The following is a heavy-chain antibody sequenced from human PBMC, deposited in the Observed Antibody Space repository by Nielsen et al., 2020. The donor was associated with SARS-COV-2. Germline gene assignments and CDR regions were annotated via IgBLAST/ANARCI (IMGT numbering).Heavy chain of an antibody. D-gene: IGHD4-23*01. CDR1: GFTFSRHI. CDR3: ARGLRWSQGYYFDY. CDR2: ISGSSSTI. Sequence: GESLKISCAASGFTFSRHIMNWVRQAPGKGLEWVSSISGSSSTIYYTDSVKGRFTISRDNAKNSLYLQMNSLRAEDTAVYYCARGLRWSQGYYFDYWGQGTLVTVSS. J-gene: IGHJ4*02. V-gene: IGHV3-48*04.